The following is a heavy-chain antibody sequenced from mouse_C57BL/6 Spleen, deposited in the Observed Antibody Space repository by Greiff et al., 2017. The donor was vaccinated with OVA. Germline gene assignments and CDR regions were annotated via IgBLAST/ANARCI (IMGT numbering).Heavy chain of an antibody. D-gene: IGHD1-1*01. CDR2: IDPSDSYT. J-gene: IGHJ3*01. CDR3: AREYYGSSSLFAY. CDR1: GYTFTSYW. Sequence: QVHVKQPGAELVRPGTSVKLSCKASGYTFTSYWMHWVKQRPGQGLEWIGVIDPSDSYTNYNQKFKGKATLTVDTSSSTAYMQLSSLTSEDSAVYYCAREYYGSSSLFAYWGQGTLVTVSA. V-gene: IGHV1-59*01.